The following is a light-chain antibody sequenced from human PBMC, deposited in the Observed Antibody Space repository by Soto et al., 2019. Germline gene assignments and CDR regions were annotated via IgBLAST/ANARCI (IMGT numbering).Light chain of an antibody. CDR1: SSDVGDNNY. CDR3: SSYTSSTTRV. V-gene: IGLV2-14*01. CDR2: EVS. Sequence: QSALTQPASVSGSPRQSITISCTGTSSDVGDNNYVSWYQQYPGKAPKLILYEVSNRPSGVSNRFSGSKSGNTASLTISGLQAEDEADYYCSSYTSSTTRVFGTGTKLTVL. J-gene: IGLJ1*01.